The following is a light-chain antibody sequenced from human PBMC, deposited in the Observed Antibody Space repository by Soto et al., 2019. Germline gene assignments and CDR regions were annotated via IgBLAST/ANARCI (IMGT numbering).Light chain of an antibody. J-gene: IGLJ1*01. CDR2: GVT. V-gene: IGLV2-14*03. CDR3: SSYAGSYTYV. CDR1: HNDIGTYDY. Sequence: QSVLTQPTSVSGSPGQSITISCTGNHNDIGTYDYVSWYQQHPGRAPRLLIHGVTTRPSGISDRFSASKSGLTASLTISGLQPEDEADYYCSSYAGSYTYVFGTGTKVTVL.